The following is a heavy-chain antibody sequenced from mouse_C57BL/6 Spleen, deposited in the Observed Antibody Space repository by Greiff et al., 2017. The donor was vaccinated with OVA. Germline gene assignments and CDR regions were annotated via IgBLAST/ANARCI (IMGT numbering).Heavy chain of an antibody. J-gene: IGHJ2*01. CDR3: ARLSTTVVATGYFDY. CDR2: IYPRSGNT. V-gene: IGHV1-81*01. CDR1: GYTFTSYG. D-gene: IGHD1-1*01. Sequence: QVQLQQSGAELARPGASVKLSCKASGYTFTSYGISWVKQRTGQGLEWIGEIYPRSGNTYYNEKVKGKATLTADKSSSTAYMELRSLTSEDSAVYFCARLSTTVVATGYFDYWGQGTTLTVSS.